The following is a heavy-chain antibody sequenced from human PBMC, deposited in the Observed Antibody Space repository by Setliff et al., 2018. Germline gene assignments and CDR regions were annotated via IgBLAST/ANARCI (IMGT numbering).Heavy chain of an antibody. V-gene: IGHV4-39*01. D-gene: IGHD2-2*01. CDR3: WCTSCYCPYFDY. CDR2: IYYNGNS. Sequence: SETLSLTCTVSGGSTSSHYWGWIRQPPGKGLEWIGSIYYNGNSYYNPSLKSRVTISVDTSKNQFSLKLRTWPCITVQIHAPWCTSCYCPYFDYWGQGTLVTVSS. J-gene: IGHJ4*02. CDR1: GGSTSSHY.